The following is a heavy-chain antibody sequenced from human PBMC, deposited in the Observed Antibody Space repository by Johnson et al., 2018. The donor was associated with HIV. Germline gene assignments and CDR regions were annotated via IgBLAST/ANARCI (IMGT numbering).Heavy chain of an antibody. CDR2: ISHDGSNK. CDR3: ARDRWLGDAFDI. J-gene: IGHJ3*02. D-gene: IGHD6-19*01. Sequence: VQLVESGGGVVQPGTSLRLSCAASGFTFSYYAIFWVRQAPGKGLEWVAVISHDGSNKYYADSVKGRFTISRDNSKNTLYLQMNSLRPEDTAVYFCARDRWLGDAFDIWGQGTMVTVSS. V-gene: IGHV3-30-3*01. CDR1: GFTFSYYA.